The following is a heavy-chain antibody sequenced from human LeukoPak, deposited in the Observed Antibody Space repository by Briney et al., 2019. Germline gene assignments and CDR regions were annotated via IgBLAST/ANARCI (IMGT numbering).Heavy chain of an antibody. CDR2: IYTSGST. CDR3: ARLYGNFQNYYDY. V-gene: IGHV4-4*07. CDR1: GGSISYYY. D-gene: IGHD1-7*01. Sequence: PSETLSLTCSVSGGSISYYYWSWIRQPPGKGLEWIGRIYTSGSTNYNPSLKSRVTISVDTSKNQFSLKLRSVTAADTAMFYCARLYGNFQNYYDYWGQGTLVAVSS. J-gene: IGHJ4*02.